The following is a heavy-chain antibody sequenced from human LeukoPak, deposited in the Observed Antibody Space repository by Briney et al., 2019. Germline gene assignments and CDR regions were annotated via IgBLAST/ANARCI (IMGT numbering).Heavy chain of an antibody. CDR1: DGSVSSTNW. CDR3: AREGGFYRPLDY. V-gene: IGHV4-4*02. D-gene: IGHD6-25*01. J-gene: IGHJ4*02. CDR2: VHLDGKT. Sequence: PSEALSLTCGVSDGSVSSTNWWTWIRQPPGKGLEWIGEVHLDGKTNFNPSLKSRLTMSVDLSENHVSLKLTSVTAADTAVYYCAREGGFYRPLDYSGQGTLVTV.